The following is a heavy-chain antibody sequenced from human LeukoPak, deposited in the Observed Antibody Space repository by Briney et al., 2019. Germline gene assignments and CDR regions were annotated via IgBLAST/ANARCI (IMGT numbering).Heavy chain of an antibody. V-gene: IGHV1-18*01. CDR2: ISAYNGNT. Sequence: ASVKVSCKASGYTFTSYGISWVRQAPGQGLEWMGWISAYNGNTNYAQKLQGRVTMTTDTSTSTAYMELRSLRSDDTAVYYCARGGLRFLEWLFEFDRDYYYGMDVWGQGTTVTVSS. CDR1: GYTFTSYG. CDR3: ARGGLRFLEWLFEFDRDYYYGMDV. J-gene: IGHJ6*02. D-gene: IGHD3-3*01.